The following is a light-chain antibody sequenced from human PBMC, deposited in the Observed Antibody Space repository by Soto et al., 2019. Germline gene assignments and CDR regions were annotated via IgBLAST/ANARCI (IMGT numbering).Light chain of an antibody. CDR2: DAT. CDR1: QSVGSY. J-gene: IGKJ4*01. CDR3: QQGSKRLT. V-gene: IGKV3-11*01. Sequence: EIVLTQSPATVSLSPGERATLSCRASQSVGSYLAWYQKKPGQAPRLLIYDATNRATVIPARFSGRGSGTYFTLTISNLEPDDFADYYYQQGSKRLTFGGGTKVEIK.